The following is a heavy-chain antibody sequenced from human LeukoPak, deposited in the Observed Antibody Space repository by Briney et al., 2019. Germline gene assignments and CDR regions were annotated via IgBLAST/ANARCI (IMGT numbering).Heavy chain of an antibody. Sequence: GGSLRLSCAASGFSFSSWSMSWVRQAPGRGLEWVSYISSISSTISYADSVKGRFTISRDNAKNSLYLQMNSLRDEDTAVYYCARDGRPLDYWGQGTLVTVSS. CDR3: ARDGRPLDY. CDR1: GFSFSSWS. V-gene: IGHV3-48*02. CDR2: ISSISSTI. J-gene: IGHJ4*02.